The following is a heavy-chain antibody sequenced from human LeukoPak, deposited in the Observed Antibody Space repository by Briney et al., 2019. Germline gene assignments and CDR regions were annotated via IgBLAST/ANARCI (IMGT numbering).Heavy chain of an antibody. V-gene: IGHV1-3*01. CDR3: ARSPTIFGVVIMGWFDP. Sequence: ASVKVSCKASGYTFTSYAVHWVRQAPGQRLEWMGWINAGNGNTQYSQNFQGRVTITRDTSANTAYMELSSLRSEDTAVYYCARSPTIFGVVIMGWFDPWGQGTLVTVSS. CDR1: GYTFTSYA. CDR2: INAGNGNT. J-gene: IGHJ5*02. D-gene: IGHD3-3*01.